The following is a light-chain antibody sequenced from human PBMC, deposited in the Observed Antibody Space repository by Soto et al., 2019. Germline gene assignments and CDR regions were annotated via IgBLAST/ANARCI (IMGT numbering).Light chain of an antibody. Sequence: EIVLTQSPGTLSLSPGQRATLSCRASESISRDYLAWYQQRLGQAPRLLIYDASNRATGIPARFSGSGSGTDFTLTISSLEPEDFAVYYCQQRSNWPPNTFGPGTKVDIK. J-gene: IGKJ3*01. CDR2: DAS. CDR1: ESISRDY. CDR3: QQRSNWPPNT. V-gene: IGKV3-11*01.